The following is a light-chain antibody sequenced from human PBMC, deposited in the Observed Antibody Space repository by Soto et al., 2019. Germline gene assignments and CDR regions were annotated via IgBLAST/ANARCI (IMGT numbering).Light chain of an antibody. Sequence: QSVLTQPASVSGSPGQSITISCTGTSSDVGGYKYVSWYQQHPDKAPTLIIFDVSNRPLGISSRFSGSKSGNTASLTISGLQAEDEADYYCASYTSSSTSVIFGRGTKLTVL. CDR3: ASYTSSSTSVI. J-gene: IGLJ2*01. CDR2: DVS. V-gene: IGLV2-14*03. CDR1: SSDVGGYKY.